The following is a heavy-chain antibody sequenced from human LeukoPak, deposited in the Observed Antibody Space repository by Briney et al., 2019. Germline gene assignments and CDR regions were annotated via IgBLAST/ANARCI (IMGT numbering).Heavy chain of an antibody. Sequence: SETLSLTCTVSGGSISSGDYYWSWTRQPPGKGLKWIGSIYHSGSTYYNPSLKSRVTISVDTSKNQFSLKLSSVTAADTAVYYCARRPSVPAAIHPWFDPWGQGTLVTVSS. CDR1: GGSISSGDYY. J-gene: IGHJ5*02. CDR2: IYHSGST. CDR3: ARRPSVPAAIHPWFDP. V-gene: IGHV4-39*07. D-gene: IGHD2-2*01.